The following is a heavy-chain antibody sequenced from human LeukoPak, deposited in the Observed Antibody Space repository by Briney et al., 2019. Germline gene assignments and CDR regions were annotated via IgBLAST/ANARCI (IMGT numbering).Heavy chain of an antibody. Sequence: PSETLSLTCAVYGGSFSSYYWGWIRQPPGKGLEWIGSIYYSGSTYYNPSLKSRVTISVDTSKNQFSLKLSSVTAADTAVYYCASLDYYDSIEDAFDIWGQGTMVTVSS. CDR2: IYYSGST. D-gene: IGHD3-22*01. CDR1: GGSFSSYY. V-gene: IGHV4-39*01. CDR3: ASLDYYDSIEDAFDI. J-gene: IGHJ3*02.